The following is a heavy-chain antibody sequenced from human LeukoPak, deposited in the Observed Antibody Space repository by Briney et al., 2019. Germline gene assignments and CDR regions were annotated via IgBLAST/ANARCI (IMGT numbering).Heavy chain of an antibody. Sequence: PSETLSLTCTVSGCTISSGGYYWSWIRQHPGKGLEWIGYFYYSGSTYYNPSLESRVTISVDTSNNQFSLKLSSVTAADTAVYYCARVLDGYNLDYWGQGTLVTVSS. CDR2: FYYSGST. CDR3: ARVLDGYNLDY. J-gene: IGHJ4*02. V-gene: IGHV4-31*03. CDR1: GCTISSGGYY. D-gene: IGHD5-24*01.